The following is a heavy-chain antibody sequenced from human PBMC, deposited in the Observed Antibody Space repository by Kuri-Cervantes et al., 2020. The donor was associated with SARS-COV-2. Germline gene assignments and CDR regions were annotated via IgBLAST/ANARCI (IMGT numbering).Heavy chain of an antibody. CDR1: GFTFSSYA. Sequence: GESLKIYCAASGFTFSSYAMHWVRQAPGKGLEWVAVISYDGSNKYYADSVKGRFTISRDNSKNTLYLQMNSLRAEDTSVYYCARPFSGSYSGLFDYWGQGALVTVSS. V-gene: IGHV3-30-3*01. CDR3: ARPFSGSYSGLFDY. J-gene: IGHJ4*02. D-gene: IGHD1-26*01. CDR2: ISYDGSNK.